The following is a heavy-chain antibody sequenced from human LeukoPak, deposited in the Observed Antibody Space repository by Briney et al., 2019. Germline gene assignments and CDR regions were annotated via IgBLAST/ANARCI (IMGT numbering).Heavy chain of an antibody. Sequence: SETLSLTCAVYGGSFSGYYWSWLRQPPGKGLEWIGEINHSGSTNHNPSLKSRVTISVDTSKNQFSLKLSSVTAADTAVYYCARASRITMVRGVGHFDYWGQGTLVTVSS. CDR3: ARASRITMVRGVGHFDY. V-gene: IGHV4-34*01. CDR1: GGSFSGYY. CDR2: INHSGST. D-gene: IGHD3-10*01. J-gene: IGHJ4*02.